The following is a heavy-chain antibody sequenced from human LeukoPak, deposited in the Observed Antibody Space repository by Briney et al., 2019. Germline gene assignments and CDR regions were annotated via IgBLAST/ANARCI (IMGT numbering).Heavy chain of an antibody. D-gene: IGHD3-10*01. CDR3: AKDKFVTMAHSLFDY. J-gene: IGHJ4*02. CDR1: GFTLSSYG. V-gene: IGHV3-30*18. CDR2: ISYDGSNK. Sequence: GGSLRLSCAASGFTLSSYGMHWVRQAPGKGLEWVAVISYDGSNKYYADSVKGRFTISRDNSKNTLYLQMNSLRAEDTAVYYCAKDKFVTMAHSLFDYWGQGTLVTVSS.